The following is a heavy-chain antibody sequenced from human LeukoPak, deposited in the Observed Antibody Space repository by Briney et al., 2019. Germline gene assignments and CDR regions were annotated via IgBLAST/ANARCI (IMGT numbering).Heavy chain of an antibody. CDR1: GFTFSSYW. CDR3: ARDHFSVVVPRDV. J-gene: IGHJ6*02. D-gene: IGHD2-2*01. Sequence: GGSLRLSCAASGFTFSSYWMHWVRQAPGKGLVWVSRTNSDGSSTSYADSVKGRFTISRDNAKNTLYLQMNSLRAEDTAVYYCARDHFSVVVPRDVWGQGTTVTVSS. V-gene: IGHV3-74*01. CDR2: TNSDGSST.